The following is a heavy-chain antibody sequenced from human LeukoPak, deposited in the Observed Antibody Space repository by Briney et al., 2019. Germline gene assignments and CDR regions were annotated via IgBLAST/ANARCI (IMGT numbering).Heavy chain of an antibody. J-gene: IGHJ4*02. Sequence: ASVKVSCKASGYTFISYDINWVRQATGQGLEWMGWMNPNNGDTGYAQTFQGRVTMTRNTSINTAYMELSSLRSEDTAVYYCARGLGTRILWFGETHQTYWGQGTLVTVSS. CDR1: GYTFISYD. V-gene: IGHV1-8*01. CDR2: MNPNNGDT. CDR3: ARGLGTRILWFGETHQTY. D-gene: IGHD3-10*01.